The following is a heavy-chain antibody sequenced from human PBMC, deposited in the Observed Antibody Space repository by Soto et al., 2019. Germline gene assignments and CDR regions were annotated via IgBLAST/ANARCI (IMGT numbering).Heavy chain of an antibody. V-gene: IGHV1-8*01. CDR2: MNPNSGNT. Sequence: GASVKVSCKASGYTFTSYDINWVRQATGQGLEWMGWMNPNSGNTGYAQKFQGRVTMTRNTSISTAYMELSSLRSEDTAVYYCARMITASGLLVVTYYYFYTDVWRKGTTVT. CDR3: ARMITASGLLVVTYYYFYTDV. J-gene: IGHJ6*03. D-gene: IGHD3-22*01. CDR1: GYTFTSYD.